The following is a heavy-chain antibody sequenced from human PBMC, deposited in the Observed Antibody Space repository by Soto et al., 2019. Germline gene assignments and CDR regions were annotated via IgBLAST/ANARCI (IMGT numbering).Heavy chain of an antibody. CDR2: IWYDGSQK. J-gene: IGHJ4*02. CDR3: VRDGDPDYHDSSPTFDF. CDR1: GFRFDSYA. D-gene: IGHD3-22*01. Sequence: QVRLVESGGGVVQPGRSLRLSCEASGFRFDSYAMHWVRQAPGKGLEWLAVIWYDGSQKYYADSVKGRFTISRDNSKKTVSLQLNSLRGDDTAVYYCVRDGDPDYHDSSPTFDFWGQGALITVSS. V-gene: IGHV3-33*01.